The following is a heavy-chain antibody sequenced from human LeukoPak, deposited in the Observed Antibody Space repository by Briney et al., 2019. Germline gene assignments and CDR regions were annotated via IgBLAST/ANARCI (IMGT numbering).Heavy chain of an antibody. V-gene: IGHV3-23*01. Sequence: GGSLRLFCAASGFTFSSYAMGWVRQAAGKGPEWVSVISGGGDITDYADSVRGRFTISRGNSKNTLYLQVNSLRAEDTAVYYCAKVSCGSSSCPLDYWGQGTLVTVSS. CDR3: AKVSCGSSSCPLDY. CDR1: GFTFSSYA. CDR2: ISGGGDIT. D-gene: IGHD2-2*01. J-gene: IGHJ4*02.